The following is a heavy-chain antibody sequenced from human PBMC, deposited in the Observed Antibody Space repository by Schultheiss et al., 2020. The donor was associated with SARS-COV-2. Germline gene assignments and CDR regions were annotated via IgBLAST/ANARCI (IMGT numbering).Heavy chain of an antibody. D-gene: IGHD3-3*01. J-gene: IGHJ4*02. Sequence: SETLSLTCTVSGGSISSYYWSWIRQPPGKGLEWIGYIYYSGSTSYNPSLKSRVTISVDTSKNQFSLKLSSVTAADTAVYYCARSGITIFGVDYYFDYWGQGTLVTVSS. V-gene: IGHV4-59*01. CDR2: IYYSGST. CDR1: GGSISSYY. CDR3: ARSGITIFGVDYYFDY.